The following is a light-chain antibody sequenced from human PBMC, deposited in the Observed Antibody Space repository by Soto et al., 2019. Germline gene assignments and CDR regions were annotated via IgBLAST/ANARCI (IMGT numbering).Light chain of an antibody. J-gene: IGLJ1*01. CDR3: SSYTTSNTRQIV. CDR2: DVT. V-gene: IGLV2-14*03. CDR1: NNDVVGYNY. Sequence: QSALTQPASVSGSPGQSITLSRTGNNNDVVGYNYVSWYQHHPGKAPKLIIYDVTNRPSGVSNPFSGSKSGNTASLTISGLQPEDEADYYCSSYTTSNTRQIVFGTGTKVTVL.